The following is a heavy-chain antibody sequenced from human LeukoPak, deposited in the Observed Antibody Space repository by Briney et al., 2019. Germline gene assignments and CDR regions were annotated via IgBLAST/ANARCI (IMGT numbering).Heavy chain of an antibody. Sequence: ASVKVSCKASGYTFTSYGISWVRQAPGQGLERMGWISAYNGNTNYAQKLQGKVTMTTDTSTSTAYMELRSLRSDDTAVYYCARFGYSSGWYYFDYWGQGTLVTVSS. V-gene: IGHV1-18*01. D-gene: IGHD6-19*01. CDR2: ISAYNGNT. CDR1: GYTFTSYG. CDR3: ARFGYSSGWYYFDY. J-gene: IGHJ4*02.